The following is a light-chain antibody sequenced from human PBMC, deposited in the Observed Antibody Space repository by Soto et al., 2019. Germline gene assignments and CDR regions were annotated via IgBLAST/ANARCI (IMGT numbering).Light chain of an antibody. CDR1: PSVTNF. CDR3: QQPNVWPQVT. J-gene: IGKJ5*01. CDR2: GAF. V-gene: IGKV3-11*01. Sequence: EIVLTQSPATLSLSPGERATLSCRASPSVTNFLAWYQQKPGQAPRLLIYGAFNRATGIPARFSGSGSGTDFTLTISSLEPEDSAVYYCQQPNVWPQVTLGQGTRLEIK.